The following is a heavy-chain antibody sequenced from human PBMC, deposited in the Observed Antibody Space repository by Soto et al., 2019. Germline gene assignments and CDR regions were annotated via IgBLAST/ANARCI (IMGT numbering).Heavy chain of an antibody. J-gene: IGHJ4*02. Sequence: QVQLQESGPGLVKPSGTLSLTCAVSGGSISSSNWWSWVRQPPGKGLEWIGEIYHSGSTNYNPSLTSRVTMSVDKSKTQFSLMLSSVTAADTAVYYCARVPRAAAGTDWGQGTLVTVSS. CDR2: IYHSGST. CDR1: GGSISSSNW. D-gene: IGHD6-13*01. CDR3: ARVPRAAAGTD. V-gene: IGHV4-4*02.